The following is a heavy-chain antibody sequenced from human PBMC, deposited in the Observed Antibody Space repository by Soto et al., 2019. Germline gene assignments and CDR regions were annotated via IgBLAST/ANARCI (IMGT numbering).Heavy chain of an antibody. CDR1: GFNFDTYS. CDR3: ATSFDY. J-gene: IGHJ4*02. Sequence: GGSLRLSCAVSGFNFDTYSMNWVRQAPGKGLEWVPYIDGASSSMFYADSVKGRFTISRDNAKKSLFLLMNSLRDEDTAVYYCATSFDYWGQGTLVTVSS. CDR2: IDGASSSM. V-gene: IGHV3-48*02.